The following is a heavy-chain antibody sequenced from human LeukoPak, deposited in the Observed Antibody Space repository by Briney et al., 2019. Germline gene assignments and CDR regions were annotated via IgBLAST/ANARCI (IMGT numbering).Heavy chain of an antibody. CDR3: ASGSGRSRSYDY. V-gene: IGHV3-53*01. Sequence: GGSLRLSCAASGFTVSSNYMSWVRQAPGKGLEWVSVIYSGGTTYYADSVKGRFTISRDNSKNTLYLQMSSLRAEDTAEYHCASGSGRSRSYDYWGQGTLVTVSS. J-gene: IGHJ4*02. D-gene: IGHD1-26*01. CDR1: GFTVSSNY. CDR2: IYSGGTT.